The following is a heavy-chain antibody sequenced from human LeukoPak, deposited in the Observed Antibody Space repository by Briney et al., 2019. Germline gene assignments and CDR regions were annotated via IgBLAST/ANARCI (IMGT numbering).Heavy chain of an antibody. CDR2: ISGSEGNV. J-gene: IGHJ4*02. CDR1: VWTFSSYS. V-gene: IGHV3-23*01. Sequence: GLSLTLSCAASVWTFSSYSMTWVRQAPGQGLEWVSAISGSEGNVYYADSVKSRFIICQDNSPNTLCVQLSSLRAEDTAVYYYARSARQTYTDCDSWGRGTLVTVSS. CDR3: ARSARQTYTDCDS. D-gene: IGHD6-6*01.